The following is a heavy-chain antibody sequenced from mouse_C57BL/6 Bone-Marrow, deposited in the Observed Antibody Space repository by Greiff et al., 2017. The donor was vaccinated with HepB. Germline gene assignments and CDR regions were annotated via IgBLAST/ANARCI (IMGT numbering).Heavy chain of an antibody. CDR1: GYKFTDYE. CDR3: TRPAYLGY. J-gene: IGHJ2*01. Sequence: VQLQESGAELVRPGASVTLSCKASGYKFTDYEMHWVKQTPVHGLEWIGAIDPETGGTAYNQKFKGKAILTADKSSSTAYMELRSLTSEDSAVYYCTRPAYLGYWGQGTTLTVSS. V-gene: IGHV1-15*01. CDR2: IDPETGGT.